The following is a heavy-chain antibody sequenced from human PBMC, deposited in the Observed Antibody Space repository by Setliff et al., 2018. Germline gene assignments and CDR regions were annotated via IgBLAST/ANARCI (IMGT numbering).Heavy chain of an antibody. CDR1: GGSISSSSYY. Sequence: SETLSLTCTVSGGSISSSSYYWGWIRQPPGKGLEWIGSTYYSGSTYYNPSLKSRVTISVDTSKNQFSLKLSSVTAADTAVYYCASVNFDWLPRPLYDYWGQGTLVTVSS. D-gene: IGHD3-9*01. CDR3: ASVNFDWLPRPLYDY. V-gene: IGHV4-39*07. J-gene: IGHJ4*02. CDR2: TYYSGST.